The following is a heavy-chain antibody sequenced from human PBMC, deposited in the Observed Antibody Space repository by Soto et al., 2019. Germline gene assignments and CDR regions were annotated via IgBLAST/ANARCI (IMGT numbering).Heavy chain of an antibody. V-gene: IGHV4-39*01. CDR3: SRRAPEGFDP. Sequence: SETLSPTCTVSGGSISKSSYYWVWIRQPPGKGLEWVGSMSYSGRSYYNPSLKSRVAISVDTSKSQLSLQVSSVTAADTAVYYCSRRAPEGFDPWGQGTLVTVSS. CDR1: GGSISKSSYY. CDR2: MSYSGRS. J-gene: IGHJ5*02.